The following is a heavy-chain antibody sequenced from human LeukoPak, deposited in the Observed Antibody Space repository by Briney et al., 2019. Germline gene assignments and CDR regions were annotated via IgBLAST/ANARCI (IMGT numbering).Heavy chain of an antibody. CDR2: IYYSGST. CDR1: GGSISSSNW. J-gene: IGHJ4*02. D-gene: IGHD3-10*01. Sequence: PSETLSLTCAVSGGSISSSNWWSWVRQPPGKGLEWIGYIYYSGSTYYNPSLKSRVTISVDTSKNQFSLKLSSVTAADTAVYYCARVSLVRGAPDYYFDYWGQGTLVTVSS. V-gene: IGHV4-4*02. CDR3: ARVSLVRGAPDYYFDY.